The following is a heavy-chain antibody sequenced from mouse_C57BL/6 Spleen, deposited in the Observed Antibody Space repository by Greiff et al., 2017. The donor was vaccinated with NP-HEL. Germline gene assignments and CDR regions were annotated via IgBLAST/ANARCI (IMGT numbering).Heavy chain of an antibody. CDR3: ANHYYYGSSY. D-gene: IGHD1-1*01. Sequence: QVQLQQSGPELVKPGASVKISCKASGYAFSSSWMNWVKQRPGKGLEWIGRIYPGDGDTNYNGKFKGKATLTADKSSSTAYMQLSSLTSEDSAVYFCANHYYYGSSYWGQGTTLTVSS. CDR1: GYAFSSSW. CDR2: IYPGDGDT. J-gene: IGHJ2*01. V-gene: IGHV1-82*01.